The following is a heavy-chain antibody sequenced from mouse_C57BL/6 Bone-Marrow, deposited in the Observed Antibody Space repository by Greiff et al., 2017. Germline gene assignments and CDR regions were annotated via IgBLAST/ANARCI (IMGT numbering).Heavy chain of an antibody. J-gene: IGHJ2*01. CDR3: VRQNSRYGSSYFDY. Sequence: EVQLVESGGGLVQPKGSLKLSCAASGFSFNTYAMNWVRQAPGKGLEWVARIRSKSNNYATYYADSVKDRFTISRDDSESMLYLQMNNLKTEDTAMYYCVRQNSRYGSSYFDYWGQGTTLTVSS. CDR2: IRSKSNNYAT. V-gene: IGHV10-1*01. CDR1: GFSFNTYA. D-gene: IGHD1-1*01.